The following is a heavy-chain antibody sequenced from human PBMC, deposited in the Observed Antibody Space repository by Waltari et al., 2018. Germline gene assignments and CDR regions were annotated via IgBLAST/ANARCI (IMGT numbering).Heavy chain of an antibody. CDR3: ARHRPIGYDAFDI. CDR2: IFYSGST. D-gene: IGHD2-15*01. CDR1: GASMSGDY. Sequence: QVQLQESGPGLVTPSETLSLTCSVSGASMSGDYWTWIRQPPGKGLEWIGYIFYSGSTKYHPSLTSRVTISVDTSKKQFSLKVSSVTAADTAVYYCARHRPIGYDAFDIWGQGTMVTVSS. V-gene: IGHV4-59*01. J-gene: IGHJ3*02.